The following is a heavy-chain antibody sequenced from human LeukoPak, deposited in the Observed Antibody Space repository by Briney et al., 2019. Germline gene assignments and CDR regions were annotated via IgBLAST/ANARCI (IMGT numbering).Heavy chain of an antibody. Sequence: GGSLRLSCAASGFSFSSYAMSWVRQAPGKGLEWVSAITGSGSSTFYADAVKGRFTISKDDSKNTLYLQMNSLRAEDTAVYYCAKRVSGWYLVDYWGQGALVTVSS. CDR3: AKRVSGWYLVDY. J-gene: IGHJ4*02. D-gene: IGHD6-19*01. CDR2: ITGSGSST. V-gene: IGHV3-23*01. CDR1: GFSFSSYA.